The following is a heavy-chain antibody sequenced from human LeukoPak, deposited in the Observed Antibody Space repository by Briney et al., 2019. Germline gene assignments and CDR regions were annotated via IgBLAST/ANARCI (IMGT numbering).Heavy chain of an antibody. Sequence: GGSLRLSCAASGFSFTSYGMHWVRQAPCKGLEWVAFIRYDGSNKYYADSVKGRFTISRDNSKNTLYLQMNSLRAEDTAVYYCAKDSSTSYYYYYYMDVWGKGTTVTVSS. J-gene: IGHJ6*03. CDR2: IRYDGSNK. D-gene: IGHD2-2*01. CDR3: AKDSSTSYYYYYYMDV. V-gene: IGHV3-30*02. CDR1: GFSFTSYG.